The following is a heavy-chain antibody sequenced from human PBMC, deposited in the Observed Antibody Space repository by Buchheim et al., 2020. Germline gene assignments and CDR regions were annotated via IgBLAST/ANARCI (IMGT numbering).Heavy chain of an antibody. CDR3: ARDRGSPYYYYYYYGMDV. Sequence: EVQLVESGGGLVQPGGSLRLSCAASGFTFSSYEMNWVCQAPGKGLEWVSYISSSGSTIYYADSVKGRFTISRDNAKNSLYLQMNSLRAEDTAVYYCARDRGSPYYYYYYYGMDVWGQGTT. V-gene: IGHV3-48*03. CDR2: ISSSGSTI. CDR1: GFTFSSYE. D-gene: IGHD3-10*01. J-gene: IGHJ6*02.